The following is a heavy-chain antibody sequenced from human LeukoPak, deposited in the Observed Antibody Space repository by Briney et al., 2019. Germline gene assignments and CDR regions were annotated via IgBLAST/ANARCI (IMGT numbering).Heavy chain of an antibody. Sequence: PSETLSLTCAVSGGSISSGGYSWSWIRQPPGKGLEWIGYIYHSGSTYYNPSLKSRVTISVDRSKNQFSLKLSSVTAADTAVYYCARGVRAAATRTRSHFDYWGQGTLVTVSS. CDR2: IYHSGST. CDR3: ARGVRAAATRTRSHFDY. CDR1: GGSISSGGYS. J-gene: IGHJ4*02. V-gene: IGHV4-30-2*01. D-gene: IGHD6-13*01.